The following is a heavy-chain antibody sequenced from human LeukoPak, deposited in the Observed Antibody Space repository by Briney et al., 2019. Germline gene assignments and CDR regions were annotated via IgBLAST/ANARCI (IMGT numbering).Heavy chain of an antibody. D-gene: IGHD2-15*01. J-gene: IGHJ4*02. V-gene: IGHV5-51*01. CDR2: IYPGDSDT. CDR1: GYSFTSYW. CDR3: ARLLTSGYCSGGSCKSHFDY. Sequence: GESLKISCKGSGYSFTSYWIGWVRQMPGKGLEWMGIIYPGDSDTRYRPSFQGQVTISADKSNSTAYLQWSSLKASDTAMYYCARLLTSGYCSGGSCKSHFDYWGQGTLVTVSS.